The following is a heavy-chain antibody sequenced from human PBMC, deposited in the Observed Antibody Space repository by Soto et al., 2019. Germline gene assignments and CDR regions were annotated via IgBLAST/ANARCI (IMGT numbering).Heavy chain of an antibody. CDR2: IYYSGST. CDR1: VGSISSGGYY. Sequence: QVQLQESGPGLVKPSQTLSLTCTVSVGSISSGGYYWSWIRQHPGKGLEWIGYIYYSGSTYYNPSLKRRVTISVDTSKNQFSLKLSSVTAADTAVYYCARDRYDFWSGYRTRDYYYGMDVWGQGTTVTVSS. J-gene: IGHJ6*02. V-gene: IGHV4-31*03. D-gene: IGHD3-3*01. CDR3: ARDRYDFWSGYRTRDYYYGMDV.